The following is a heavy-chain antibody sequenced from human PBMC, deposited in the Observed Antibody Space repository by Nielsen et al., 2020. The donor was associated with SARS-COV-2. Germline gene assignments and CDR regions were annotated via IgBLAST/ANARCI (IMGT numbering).Heavy chain of an antibody. CDR1: GFTFSSYA. J-gene: IGHJ4*02. Sequence: GESLKISCAASGFTFSSYAMSWVRQAPGKGLEWVSAISGSGGSTYYADSVKGRFTISRDNSKNTLYLQMNSLRAEDTAVYYCAKDPRYCSSTSCYTEYYFDYWGQGTLVTVSS. CDR2: ISGSGGST. CDR3: AKDPRYCSSTSCYTEYYFDY. D-gene: IGHD2-2*02. V-gene: IGHV3-23*01.